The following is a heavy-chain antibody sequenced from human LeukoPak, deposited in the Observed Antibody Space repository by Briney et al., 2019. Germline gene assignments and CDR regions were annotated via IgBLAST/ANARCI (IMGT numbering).Heavy chain of an antibody. Sequence: KPAETLSLTCTVSGGSISSSSYYWGWIRQPPGKGLEWIGSIYYSGSTYYNPSLKSRVTISVAPSKNQFSLKLSSVTAADTAVYYCARRGGDQLDPNGAFDIWGQGTMVTASS. CDR3: ARRGGDQLDPNGAFDI. V-gene: IGHV4-39*01. CDR1: GGSISSSSYY. J-gene: IGHJ3*02. CDR2: IYYSGST. D-gene: IGHD2-2*01.